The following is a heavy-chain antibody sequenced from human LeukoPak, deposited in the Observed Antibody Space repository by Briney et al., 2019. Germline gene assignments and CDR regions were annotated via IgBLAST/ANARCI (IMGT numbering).Heavy chain of an antibody. CDR2: MSGSGVTT. Sequence: PGGSLRLSCTASGFTFRSYAMSWVRQAPGKGLEWVSAMSGSGVTTYYADSVMGRFTISRDSSKNTLYVQMNRLRAEDTAVYYCAKANRDYDFWSGYPCFEYWGQGTLVTVSS. J-gene: IGHJ4*02. CDR1: GFTFRSYA. V-gene: IGHV3-23*01. D-gene: IGHD3-3*01. CDR3: AKANRDYDFWSGYPCFEY.